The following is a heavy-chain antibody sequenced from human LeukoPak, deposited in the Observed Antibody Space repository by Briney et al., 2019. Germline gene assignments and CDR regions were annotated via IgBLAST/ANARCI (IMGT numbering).Heavy chain of an antibody. Sequence: ASVKVSCKASGYTFIGYYLHWVRQAPGQGLEWMGWINPHNGDTNYAQKFQGRVTMIRDTSITTAYMELSRLKSDDTAVYYCATVRDIVVGGGPYYFDYWGQGTLVTVSS. CDR2: INPHNGDT. V-gene: IGHV1-2*02. J-gene: IGHJ4*02. CDR3: ATVRDIVVGGGPYYFDY. D-gene: IGHD2-15*01. CDR1: GYTFIGYY.